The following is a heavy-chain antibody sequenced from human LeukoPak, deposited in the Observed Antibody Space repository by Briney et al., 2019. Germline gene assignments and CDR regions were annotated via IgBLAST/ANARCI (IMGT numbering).Heavy chain of an antibody. Sequence: SGGSLRLSCAGSGFTFSSYWMSWVRQAPGKGLEWVANIKEDGSEKYYVDSVKGRFTISRDNAKNSMYLQMDSLRAEDTAVYYCATGNYHAFDIWGQGTMVTVSS. CDR3: ATGNYHAFDI. V-gene: IGHV3-7*01. J-gene: IGHJ3*02. D-gene: IGHD1-7*01. CDR1: GFTFSSYW. CDR2: IKEDGSEK.